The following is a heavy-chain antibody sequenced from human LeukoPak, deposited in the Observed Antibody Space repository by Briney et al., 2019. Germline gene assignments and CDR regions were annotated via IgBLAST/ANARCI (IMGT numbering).Heavy chain of an antibody. CDR3: AKLRVGALDY. D-gene: IGHD1-26*01. Sequence: GGSLKLSCAASGFTFSNYVMQWVRQAPGKGLEWVALIAHDGSNKYYAASVKGRFTISRENSKNTLYLQMNSLSAEDTAVYYCAKLRVGALDYWGQGTLVTVSS. CDR1: GFTFSNYV. J-gene: IGHJ4*02. CDR2: IAHDGSNK. V-gene: IGHV3-30*18.